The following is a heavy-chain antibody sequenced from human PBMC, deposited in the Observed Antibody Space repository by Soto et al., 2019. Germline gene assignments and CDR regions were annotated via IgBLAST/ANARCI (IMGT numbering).Heavy chain of an antibody. V-gene: IGHV3-23*01. CDR2: VSIGGST. D-gene: IGHD2-15*01. CDR3: AKRRGAGGHFDY. CDR1: GFTFSSYA. Sequence: GGSLRLSCAASGFTFSSYAMGWVRQGPGKGLEWVAVVSIGGSTHYADSVRGRFTISRDNSKNTLSLQMNSLTAEDTAVYFCAKRRGAGGHFDYWGQGAMVTVYS. J-gene: IGHJ4*02.